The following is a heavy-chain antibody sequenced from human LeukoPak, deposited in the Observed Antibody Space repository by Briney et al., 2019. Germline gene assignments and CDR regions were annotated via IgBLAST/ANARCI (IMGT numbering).Heavy chain of an antibody. CDR2: IFSNGVSK. CDR3: ARHRGSIFEGYMDV. D-gene: IGHD3-9*01. V-gene: IGHV3-33*01. Sequence: GTSLRLSCAASGFTLGYHGMHWVRQAPGKGLEWVAIIFSNGVSKYYADSLKGRSTISRDTSKNTLFLEMESLRTEDTAVYYCARHRGSIFEGYMDVWGKGTTVTVSS. J-gene: IGHJ6*03. CDR1: GFTLGYHG.